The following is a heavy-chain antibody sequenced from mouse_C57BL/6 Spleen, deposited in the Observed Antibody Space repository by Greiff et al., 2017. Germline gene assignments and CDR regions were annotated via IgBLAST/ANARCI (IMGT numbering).Heavy chain of an antibody. J-gene: IGHJ2*01. CDR2: INPYNGGT. CDR1: GYTFTDYY. Sequence: VQLQQSGPVLVKPGASVKMSCKASGYTFTDYYMNWVKQSHGKSLEWIGVINPYNGGTSYNQKFKGKATLTVDKSSSTAYMELNSLTSEGSAVYYCARGATVVAEGFDYWGQGTTLTVSS. V-gene: IGHV1-19*01. D-gene: IGHD1-1*01. CDR3: ARGATVVAEGFDY.